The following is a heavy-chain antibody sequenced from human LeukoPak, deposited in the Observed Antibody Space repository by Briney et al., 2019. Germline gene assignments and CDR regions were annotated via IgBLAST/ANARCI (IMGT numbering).Heavy chain of an antibody. Sequence: GGSLRLSCAASGFTFSSHAMHWVRQAPGKGLEWVAVISDDGNNKYYVESVKGRFTISRDNSKNTLYLEMNSLRGEDTAVYYCARVLRFLEWLQYGMDVWGQGTTVTVSS. D-gene: IGHD3-3*01. CDR2: ISDDGNNK. V-gene: IGHV3-30*04. CDR1: GFTFSSHA. CDR3: ARVLRFLEWLQYGMDV. J-gene: IGHJ6*02.